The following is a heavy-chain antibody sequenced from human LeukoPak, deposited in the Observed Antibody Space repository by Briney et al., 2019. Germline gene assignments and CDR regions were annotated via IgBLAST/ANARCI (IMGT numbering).Heavy chain of an antibody. J-gene: IGHJ4*02. CDR1: GYTFTSYG. D-gene: IGHD6-13*01. V-gene: IGHV1-18*01. CDR2: ISAYNGNT. CDR3: ARVDSSSSHRDFDY. Sequence: ASVTVSCTASGYTFTSYGISWVRQAPGQGLEWMGWISAYNGNTNYAQKLQGRVTMTTDTSTSTAYMELRSLRSDDTAVYYCARVDSSSSHRDFDYWGQGTLVTVSS.